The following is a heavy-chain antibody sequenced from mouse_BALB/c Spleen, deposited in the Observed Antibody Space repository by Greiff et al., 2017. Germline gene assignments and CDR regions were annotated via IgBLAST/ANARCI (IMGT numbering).Heavy chain of an antibody. V-gene: IGHV14-3*02. CDR3: ARNYYGSSYVLFAD. D-gene: IGHD1-1*01. CDR1: GFNIKDTY. J-gene: IGHJ3*01. CDR2: IDPANGNT. Sequence: VQLQQSGAELVKPGASVKLSCTASGFNIKDTYMHWVKQRPEQGLEWIGRIDPANGNTKYDPKFQGKATITADTSSNTAYLQLRSLTSEDTAVYYCARNYYGSSYVLFADWGQGTLVTVSA.